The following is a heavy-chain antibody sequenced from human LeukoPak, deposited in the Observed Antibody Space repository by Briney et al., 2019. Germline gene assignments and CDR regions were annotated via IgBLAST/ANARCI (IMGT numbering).Heavy chain of an antibody. CDR1: GFTFSSYG. CDR3: AKGLGYCSGGSCYLDAFDI. D-gene: IGHD2-15*01. CDR2: IRYDGSNK. Sequence: SGGSLRLSCAASGFTFSSYGMHWVRQAPGKGLEWVAFIRYDGSNKYYADSVKGRFTISRDNSKNTLYLQMNSLRAEDTAVYYCAKGLGYCSGGSCYLDAFDIWGQGTMVTVSS. J-gene: IGHJ3*02. V-gene: IGHV3-30*02.